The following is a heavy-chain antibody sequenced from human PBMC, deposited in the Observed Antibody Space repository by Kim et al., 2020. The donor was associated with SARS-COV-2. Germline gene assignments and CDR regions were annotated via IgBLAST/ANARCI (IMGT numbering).Heavy chain of an antibody. V-gene: IGHV4-31*02. CDR2: IYYSGST. D-gene: IGHD3-22*01. J-gene: IGHJ6*02. CDR3: ASALSDYLYGIDV. Sequence: SETLSLTCTVSGGSISRGVYYWSWIRQHPGKGLEWIGYIYYSGSTYYNPSLKSRLTMSVDASKNRFSLKLGSVTAADTAVYYCASALSDYLYGIDVWGQGTTVTVSS. CDR1: GGSISRGVYY.